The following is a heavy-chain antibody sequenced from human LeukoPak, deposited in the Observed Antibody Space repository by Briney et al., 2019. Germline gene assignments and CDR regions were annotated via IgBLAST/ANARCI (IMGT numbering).Heavy chain of an antibody. CDR1: GGSISSYY. D-gene: IGHD3-22*01. CDR2: IYHSGNT. CDR3: ARDRNYYDSSGPPYYYSALDV. J-gene: IGHJ6*02. V-gene: IGHV4-59*01. Sequence: SETLSLTCTVSGGSISSYYWSWIRQPPGKGLEWIGHIYHSGNTYYNPSLKSRVTISIHNSKNQFSLKVNSVTAADTAVYYCARDRNYYDSSGPPYYYSALDVWGQGTTVTVSS.